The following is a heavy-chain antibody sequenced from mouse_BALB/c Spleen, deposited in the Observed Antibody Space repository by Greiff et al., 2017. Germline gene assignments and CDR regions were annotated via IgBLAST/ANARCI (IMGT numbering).Heavy chain of an antibody. CDR1: GFTFTDYY. CDR2: IRNKANGYTT. CDR3: ARPLFYGSSYGYFDV. J-gene: IGHJ1*01. D-gene: IGHD1-1*01. V-gene: IGHV7-3*02. Sequence: EVKVVESGGGLVQPGGSLRLSCATSGFTFTDYYMSWVRQPPGKALEWLGFIRNKANGYTTEYSASVKGRFTISRDNSQSILYLQMNTLRAEDSATYYCARPLFYGSSYGYFDVWGAGTTVTVSS.